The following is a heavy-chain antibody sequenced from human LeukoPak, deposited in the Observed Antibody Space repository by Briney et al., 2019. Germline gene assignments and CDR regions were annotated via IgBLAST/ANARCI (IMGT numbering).Heavy chain of an antibody. J-gene: IGHJ5*02. CDR1: GFTFSSYA. Sequence: PGGSLRLSCAASGFTFSSYAMHWVRQAPCKGLEWVAVISYDGSNKYYADSVKGRFTISRDNSKNTLYLQMNSLRAEDTAVYYCARDKGMATIRWFDPWGQGTLVTVSS. V-gene: IGHV3-30-3*01. D-gene: IGHD5-24*01. CDR2: ISYDGSNK. CDR3: ARDKGMATIRWFDP.